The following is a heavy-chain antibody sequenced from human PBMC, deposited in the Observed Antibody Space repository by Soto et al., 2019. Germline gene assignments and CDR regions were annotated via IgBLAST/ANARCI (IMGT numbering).Heavy chain of an antibody. Sequence: GGSLRLSCAASGFTFSNYDMGWVRQAPGKGLEWVSAISNTDGRTYYADSVKGRFTTSRDNSKNMLYLQMNSLGAEDTAVYYCAKDATRTSGWYYFDYWGQGTLVTVSS. D-gene: IGHD6-19*01. J-gene: IGHJ4*02. CDR3: AKDATRTSGWYYFDY. CDR1: GFTFSNYD. V-gene: IGHV3-23*01. CDR2: ISNTDGRT.